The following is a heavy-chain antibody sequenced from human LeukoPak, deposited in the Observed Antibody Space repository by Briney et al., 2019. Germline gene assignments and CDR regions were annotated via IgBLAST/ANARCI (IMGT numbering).Heavy chain of an antibody. CDR2: IIPIFGTA. Sequence: ASVKVSCKASGYTFTSYDISWVRQAPGQGLEWMGGIIPIFGTANYAQKFQGSVTITADESTSTAHMELSSLRSEDTAVYYCARGGEFYYYYMDVWGKGTTVTVSS. CDR3: ARGGEFYYYYMDV. D-gene: IGHD2-21*01. V-gene: IGHV1-69*13. CDR1: GYTFTSYD. J-gene: IGHJ6*03.